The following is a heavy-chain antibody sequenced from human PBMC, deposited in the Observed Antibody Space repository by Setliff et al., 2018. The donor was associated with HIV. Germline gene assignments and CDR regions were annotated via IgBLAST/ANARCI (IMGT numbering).Heavy chain of an antibody. V-gene: IGHV3-23*01. CDR2: ISGSGGST. J-gene: IGHJ4*02. CDR3: AKDPGVAVAESHFDY. Sequence: PGGSLRLSCAASGITFSSYAMSWVRQAPGKGLEWVSGISGSGGSTYYADSVKGRFTVSRDNSKNTLYLQMNSLRAEDTAVYYCAKDPGVAVAESHFDYWGQGTLVTVSS. D-gene: IGHD6-19*01. CDR1: GITFSSYA.